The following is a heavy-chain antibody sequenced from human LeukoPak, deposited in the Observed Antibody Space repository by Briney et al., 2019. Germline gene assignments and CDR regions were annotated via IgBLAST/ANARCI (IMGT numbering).Heavy chain of an antibody. CDR3: SKPRWGYGEPVDY. CDR1: GFTFSSYA. V-gene: IGHV3-23*01. J-gene: IGHJ4*02. Sequence: GGSLRLSCAASGFTFSSYAMSWVRQAPGKGLEWVSAISGSGGSTYYADSVKGRFTISRDNSKNTLYLQMNGLRAEDTAVYYLSKPRWGYGEPVDYWGQGTLVTVSS. CDR2: ISGSGGST. D-gene: IGHD4-17*01.